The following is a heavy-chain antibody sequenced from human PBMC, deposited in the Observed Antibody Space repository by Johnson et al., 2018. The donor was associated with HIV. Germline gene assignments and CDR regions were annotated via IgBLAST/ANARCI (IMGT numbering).Heavy chain of an antibody. V-gene: IGHV3-15*01. D-gene: IGHD3-3*01. CDR3: TTAKTSCGVVTLDGLDC. CDR1: GITFTDAW. Sequence: VQLVESGGGLIKPGGSRRLSCAVSGITFTDAWMNWVRQAPGKGLEWVGRINSKTDGGTTDYAVPVKGRVTLPRDDSKNTVYLQMHSLKSEDTAVYYCTTAKTSCGVVTLDGLDCWGQGTMVTVSS. CDR2: INSKTDGGTT. J-gene: IGHJ3*01.